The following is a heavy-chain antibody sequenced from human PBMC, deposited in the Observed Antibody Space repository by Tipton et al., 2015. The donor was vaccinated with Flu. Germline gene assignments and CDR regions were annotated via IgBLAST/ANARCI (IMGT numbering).Heavy chain of an antibody. CDR3: AMGLAVADTGNRRLYSYYYALDV. J-gene: IGHJ6*02. D-gene: IGHD6-19*01. Sequence: SLRLSCAASGFTFNDYAMTWVRQAPGKGLEWVSAISSSGGSTYYAHSVKGRFTISRDNSKNTLYLQMISLRAEDSAIYYCAMGLAVADTGNRRLYSYYYALDVWGQGTTVTVSS. V-gene: IGHV3-23*01. CDR2: ISSSGGST. CDR1: GFTFNDYA.